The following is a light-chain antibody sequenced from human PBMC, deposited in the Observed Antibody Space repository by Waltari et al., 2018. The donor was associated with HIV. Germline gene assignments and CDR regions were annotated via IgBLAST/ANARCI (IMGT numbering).Light chain of an antibody. CDR1: SSNIGSNY. CDR3: AAWDASLSAWV. CDR2: RNY. Sequence: QSVLTQPPSASGTPGQRVTISCSGSSSNIGSNYVYWYQQLPGTAPKLLIYRNYERPSGVPDRFSGSKSGASASLAISGLRSEDEADYYCAAWDASLSAWVFGGGTRLTVL. V-gene: IGLV1-47*01. J-gene: IGLJ3*02.